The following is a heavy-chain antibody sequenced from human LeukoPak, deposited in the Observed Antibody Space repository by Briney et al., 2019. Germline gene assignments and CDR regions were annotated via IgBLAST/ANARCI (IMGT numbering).Heavy chain of an antibody. CDR2: IYLGDSDT. Sequence: GESLKISCKVSGYSFTNYWIGWVRQMPGKGLEWMGIIYLGDSDTRYSPSFQGQVTISADKSIITAYLQWSSLRASDTAMYYCARSLGVDRRGNFDYWGQGTLVTVSS. D-gene: IGHD3-16*01. CDR3: ARSLGVDRRGNFDY. CDR1: GYSFTNYW. J-gene: IGHJ4*02. V-gene: IGHV5-51*01.